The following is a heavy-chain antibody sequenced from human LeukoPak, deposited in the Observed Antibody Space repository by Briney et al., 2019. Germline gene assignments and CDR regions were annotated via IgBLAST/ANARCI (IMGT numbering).Heavy chain of an antibody. D-gene: IGHD6-19*01. Sequence: GGSLRLSCAASGFTFRSYAMSWVRQAPEKVLEWVSTISGSGGSTYYADSVKGRFSISRDNSYNTLYLHMDSLRAEDTAIYYCAKGIGGGYSSGSAFDFWGQGTLVTVPS. V-gene: IGHV3-23*01. CDR3: AKGIGGGYSSGSAFDF. CDR1: GFTFRSYA. CDR2: ISGSGGST. J-gene: IGHJ4*02.